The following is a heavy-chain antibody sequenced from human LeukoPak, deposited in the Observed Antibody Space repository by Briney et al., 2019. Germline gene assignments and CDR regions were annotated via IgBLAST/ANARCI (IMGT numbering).Heavy chain of an antibody. CDR3: AKGGFDTAMVTSWYFDV. CDR2: ISGTAGRA. J-gene: IGHJ2*01. CDR1: GFRFDSYA. V-gene: IGHV3-23*01. D-gene: IGHD5-18*01. Sequence: PGGSLRLSCAASGFRFDSYAMNWVRQAPGGGLEWASGISGTAGRAYYADSVKGRFTISRANSKSALYLQMNSLRGDDTAIYFCAKGGFDTAMVTSWYFDVWGRGTPVTVSS.